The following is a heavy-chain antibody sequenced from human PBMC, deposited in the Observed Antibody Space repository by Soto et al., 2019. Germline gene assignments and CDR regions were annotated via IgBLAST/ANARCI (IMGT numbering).Heavy chain of an antibody. CDR3: AKDCSGASCGFDI. D-gene: IGHD2-15*01. Sequence: QVQLVQSGTEVKKPGASVKVSCKASGYTFGKYGISWVRQAPGQGLEWGGWISVYHGNTVHAQKFRGRVNMTTDTSTSTAYMELGSLKSDDTAIYYFAKDCSGASCGFDIWGQGTLVTVSS. CDR2: ISVYHGNT. V-gene: IGHV1-18*01. CDR1: GYTFGKYG. J-gene: IGHJ4*02.